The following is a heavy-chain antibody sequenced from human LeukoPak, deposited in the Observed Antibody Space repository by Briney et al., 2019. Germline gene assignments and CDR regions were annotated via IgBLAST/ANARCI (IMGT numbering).Heavy chain of an antibody. V-gene: IGHV3-7*01. CDR1: GFTFSSYW. Sequence: GGSLRLSCAASGFTFSSYWMSWVRQAPGKGLEWVANIKQDGSEKYYVDSVKGRFTISRDNAENSLYLQMNSLRAEDTAVYYCARDELVTMVRGVINYWGQGTLVTVSS. CDR2: IKQDGSEK. CDR3: ARDELVTMVRGVINY. D-gene: IGHD3-10*01. J-gene: IGHJ4*02.